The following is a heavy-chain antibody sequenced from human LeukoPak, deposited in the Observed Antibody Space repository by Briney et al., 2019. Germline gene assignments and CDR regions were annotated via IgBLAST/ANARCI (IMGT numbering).Heavy chain of an antibody. V-gene: IGHV3-30-3*01. CDR3: TRRGGGQDFDY. D-gene: IGHD4-23*01. J-gene: IGHJ4*02. CDR2: ISYDGSSK. CDR1: GFPFSTYA. Sequence: PGGSLRLSCSASGFPFSTYAMHWVRQAPGKGLEWVAVISYDGSSKYYADSVEGRFTISRDNSKNTLYLQMNSLRVEDPAVYYCTRRGGGQDFDYWGQGTLVTVSS.